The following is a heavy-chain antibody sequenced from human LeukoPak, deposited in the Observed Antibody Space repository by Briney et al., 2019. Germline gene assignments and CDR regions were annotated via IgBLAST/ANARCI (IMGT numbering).Heavy chain of an antibody. J-gene: IGHJ4*02. CDR1: GFTFNNYW. CDR2: INSDGSST. CDR3: AKGGATVIDY. Sequence: PGRSLRLSCAASGFTFNNYWMHWVRQAPGKGLVWVSRINSDGSSTTSADSVKGRFTISRDNAKNTLYLQMNSLRAEDTAVYYCAKGGATVIDYWGQGTLVTVSS. D-gene: IGHD4-17*01. V-gene: IGHV3-74*01.